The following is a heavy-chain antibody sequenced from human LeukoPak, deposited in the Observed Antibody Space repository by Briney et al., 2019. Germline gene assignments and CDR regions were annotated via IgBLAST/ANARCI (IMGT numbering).Heavy chain of an antibody. J-gene: IGHJ4*02. Sequence: SQTLCLTCTVSGGSISSGSFYWGWIRQPAGKGLEWIGLIYISGSTSYSPSLQSRVTISVDTSKHQFSLKVTSVTAADTAVYYCARAGGSVGWYGTIDSWGQGTLVTVS. CDR2: IYISGST. CDR3: ARAGGSVGWYGTIDS. V-gene: IGHV4-61*02. CDR1: GGSISSGSFY. D-gene: IGHD6-19*01.